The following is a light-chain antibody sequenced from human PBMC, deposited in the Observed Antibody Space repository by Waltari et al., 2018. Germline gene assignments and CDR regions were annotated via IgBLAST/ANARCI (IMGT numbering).Light chain of an antibody. CDR3: TSFTSSTTLAL. Sequence: QSALTQPASVSGSPGQSITISCTGTSSDVGGYNYVSWYQQHPGKAPKLMIYDVSNRPSGVSNRFSGSNSGNTASLTISGLQAEDEANYYCTSFTSSTTLALFGGGTKLTVL. CDR1: SSDVGGYNY. V-gene: IGLV2-14*03. CDR2: DVS. J-gene: IGLJ3*02.